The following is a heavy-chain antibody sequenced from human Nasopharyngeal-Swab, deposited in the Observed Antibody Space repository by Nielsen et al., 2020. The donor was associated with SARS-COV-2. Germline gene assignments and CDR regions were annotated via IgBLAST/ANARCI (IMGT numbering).Heavy chain of an antibody. Sequence: GESLKISCAASGFTFSSNSMNWVRQAPGKGLEWVSSISSSSSYIYYADSVKGRFTISRDNAKNSLYLQMNSLRAEDTAVYYCASAYYDFWSGDEYYFDYWGQGTLVTVSS. CDR1: GFTFSSNS. D-gene: IGHD3-3*01. J-gene: IGHJ4*02. CDR2: ISSSSSYI. CDR3: ASAYYDFWSGDEYYFDY. V-gene: IGHV3-21*01.